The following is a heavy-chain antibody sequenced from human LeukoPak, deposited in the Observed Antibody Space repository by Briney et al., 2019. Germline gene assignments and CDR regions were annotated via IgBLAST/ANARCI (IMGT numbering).Heavy chain of an antibody. CDR1: GGSFSGYY. V-gene: IGHV4-34*01. CDR2: INHSGST. J-gene: IGHJ4*02. CDR3: ATLGFSSGYYYYFDH. D-gene: IGHD3-22*01. Sequence: SETLSLTCAVYGGSFSGYYWSWIRQPPGKGLEWLGEINHSGSTNYNPSLKSRVTISVDTSKNQFSLKLSSVTAADTAVYYCATLGFSSGYYYYFDHWGQGTLVTVSS.